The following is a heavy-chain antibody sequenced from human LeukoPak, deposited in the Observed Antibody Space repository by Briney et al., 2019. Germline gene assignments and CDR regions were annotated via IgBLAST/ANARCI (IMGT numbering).Heavy chain of an antibody. D-gene: IGHD5-12*01. Sequence: LSLTCGVSGGSFSGFYWSWIRQAPGKGLEWVSYMSSDSSFINYADPVKGRFTISRDNAKNSLFLQMDSPRADDTAVYYCARGEVATTYYYGMDVWGQGTTVTVSS. V-gene: IGHV3-11*06. CDR1: GGSFSGFY. CDR3: ARGEVATTYYYGMDV. CDR2: MSSDSSFI. J-gene: IGHJ6*02.